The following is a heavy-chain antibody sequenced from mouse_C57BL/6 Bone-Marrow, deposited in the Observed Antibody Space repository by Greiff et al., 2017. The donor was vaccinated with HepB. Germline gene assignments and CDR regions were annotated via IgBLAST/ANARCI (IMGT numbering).Heavy chain of an antibody. CDR2: ISSGGSYT. CDR1: GFTFSSYG. Sequence: EVKLMESGGDLVKPGGSLKLSCAASGFTFSSYGMSWVRQTPDKRLEWVATISSGGSYTYYPDSVKGRFTISRGNAKNTLYLQMSSLKSEDTAMYYCARHYYGSSSSYWYFDVWGTGTTVTVSS. D-gene: IGHD1-1*01. J-gene: IGHJ1*03. CDR3: ARHYYGSSSSYWYFDV. V-gene: IGHV5-6*01.